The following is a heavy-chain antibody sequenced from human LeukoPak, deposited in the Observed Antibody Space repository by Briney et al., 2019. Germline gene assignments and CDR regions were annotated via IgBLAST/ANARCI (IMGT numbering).Heavy chain of an antibody. D-gene: IGHD3-10*01. CDR2: IKQDGSEK. CDR3: ARDGNYGSGSYFY. Sequence: GGSLRLSCAASGFTFSSYWMSWVRQAPGKGLEWVANIKQDGSEKYYVDSVKGRFTISRDNAKNPLYLQMNSLRAEDTAVYYCARDGNYGSGSYFYWGQGTLVTVSS. V-gene: IGHV3-7*01. CDR1: GFTFSSYW. J-gene: IGHJ4*02.